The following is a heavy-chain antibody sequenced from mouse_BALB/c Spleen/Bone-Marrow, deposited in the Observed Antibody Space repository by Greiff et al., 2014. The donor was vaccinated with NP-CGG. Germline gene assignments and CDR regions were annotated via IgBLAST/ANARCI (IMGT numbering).Heavy chain of an antibody. CDR2: ISDGVSYA. Sequence: EVKVVESGGGLVKPGGSLKLSCAASGFTFSDYYMFWVRQTPEKRLEWVATISDGVSYAYYPDSVKGRFTNSRDNARNNLYLQMSSLKSEDTAMYYCARAPPYDFYAMDYWGQGTSVTVSS. CDR3: ARAPPYDFYAMDY. V-gene: IGHV5-4*02. D-gene: IGHD2-13*01. J-gene: IGHJ4*01. CDR1: GFTFSDYY.